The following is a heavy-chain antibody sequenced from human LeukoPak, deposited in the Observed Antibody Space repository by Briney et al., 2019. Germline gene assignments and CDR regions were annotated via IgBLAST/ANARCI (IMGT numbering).Heavy chain of an antibody. CDR2: INHSGST. D-gene: IGHD2-2*01. Sequence: SETLSLTCTVSGDSINSVDYYWSWLRQPAGTGLEWIGEINHSGSTNYNPSLKSRVTISVDTSKNQFSLKLSSVTAADTAVYYCARGRTGYQLLPTKKDYSYYYMDVWDKGTTVTVSS. J-gene: IGHJ6*03. CDR1: GDSINSVDYY. V-gene: IGHV4-61*10. CDR3: ARGRTGYQLLPTKKDYSYYYMDV.